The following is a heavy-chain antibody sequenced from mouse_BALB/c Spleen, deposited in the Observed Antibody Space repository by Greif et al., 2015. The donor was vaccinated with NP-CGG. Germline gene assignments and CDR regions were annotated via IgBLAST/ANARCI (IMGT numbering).Heavy chain of an antibody. CDR2: IWAGGST. D-gene: IGHD2-1*01. Sequence: VQLQQSGPGLVAPSQSLSITCTVSGFSLTNYNIHWVRQPPGKGLEWLGLIWAGGSTNYNSALMSRLSISKDNSKSQVFLKMNSLQTDDTAMYYCARRNGNLYFFDYWGQGTTLTVSS. V-gene: IGHV2-9*02. CDR3: ARRNGNLYFFDY. J-gene: IGHJ2*01. CDR1: GFSLTNYN.